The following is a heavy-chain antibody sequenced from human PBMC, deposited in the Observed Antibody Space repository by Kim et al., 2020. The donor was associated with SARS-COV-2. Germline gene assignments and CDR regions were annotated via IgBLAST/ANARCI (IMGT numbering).Heavy chain of an antibody. Sequence: GGSLRLSCAASGFTFSSYAMSWVRQAPGKGLEWVSAISGSGGSTYYADSVKGRFTISRDNSKNTLYLQMNSLRAEDTAVYYCAKRESPNDLIIPFDYWGQGTLVTVSS. CDR2: ISGSGGST. CDR3: AKRESPNDLIIPFDY. V-gene: IGHV3-23*01. J-gene: IGHJ4*02. D-gene: IGHD3-10*01. CDR1: GFTFSSYA.